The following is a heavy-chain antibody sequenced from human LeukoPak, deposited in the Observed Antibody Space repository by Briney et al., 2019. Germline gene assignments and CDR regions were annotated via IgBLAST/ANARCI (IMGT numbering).Heavy chain of an antibody. CDR3: ARVTSDSWFDL. CDR2: IYPGDSDT. V-gene: IGHV5-51*01. J-gene: IGHJ5*02. D-gene: IGHD1-14*01. CDR1: GYSLTSYW. Sequence: GESLKISCQGSGYSLTSYWIGWVRQLPGKGLEWMGIIYPGDSDTRNSPSFQGQVTISVDKSISTAYLQWSSLKASDTAMYYCARVTSDSWFDLWGQGTLVTVSS.